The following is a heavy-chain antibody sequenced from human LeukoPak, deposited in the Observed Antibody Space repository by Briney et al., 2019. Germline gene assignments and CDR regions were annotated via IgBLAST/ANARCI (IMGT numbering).Heavy chain of an antibody. CDR3: AREYSSGWKRGGGNFGN. Sequence: PSETLSLTCSVSGGSISSSSSYWGWIRQPPGKGLEWIGSIYYSGSTYYNTSLKSRVTISVDTSKNQFSLKLSSVTAADTAVYYCAREYSSGWKRGGGNFGNWGQGTLVTVSS. J-gene: IGHJ4*02. CDR1: GGSISSSSSY. CDR2: IYYSGST. V-gene: IGHV4-39*01. D-gene: IGHD6-19*01.